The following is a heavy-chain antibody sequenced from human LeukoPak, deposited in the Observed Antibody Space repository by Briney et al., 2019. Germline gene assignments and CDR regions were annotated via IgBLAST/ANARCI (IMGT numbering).Heavy chain of an antibody. Sequence: PGGSLRLSCAASGFTVSSNYMSWVRQAPGKGLEWVSVIYSGGSTYYADSVKGRFTISRDNSKNTLYLQMNSLRAEDTAVYYCARDRPGSGSYFDYYYYYGMDVWGQGTTVTVSS. CDR1: GFTVSSNY. J-gene: IGHJ6*02. V-gene: IGHV3-66*01. CDR2: IYSGGST. CDR3: ARDRPGSGSYFDYYYYYGMDV. D-gene: IGHD3-10*01.